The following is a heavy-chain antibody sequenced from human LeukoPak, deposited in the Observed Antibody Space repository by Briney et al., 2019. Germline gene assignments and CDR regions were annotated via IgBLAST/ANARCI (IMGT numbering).Heavy chain of an antibody. CDR1: GYTFTSYD. V-gene: IGHV1-8*01. CDR3: ARGSSSGYNQLYSFDY. D-gene: IGHD3-22*01. Sequence: ASVKVSCKASGYTFTSYDMNWVRQATGQGLEWMGWMNPNSGNTGYAQKFQGRVTMTRNTSISTAYMELSSLRSEDTAVYYCARGSSSGYNQLYSFDYWGQGTLVTVSS. J-gene: IGHJ4*02. CDR2: MNPNSGNT.